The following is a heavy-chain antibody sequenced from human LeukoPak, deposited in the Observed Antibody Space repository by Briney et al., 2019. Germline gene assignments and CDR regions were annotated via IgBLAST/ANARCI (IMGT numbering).Heavy chain of an antibody. V-gene: IGHV1-46*01. CDR2: INPTGDST. Sequence: ASVKVSCKASGHTLTNNHVHWVRQAPGQGLEWVGMINPTGDSTTSAEKFRGRVTMTRDTLTSTVSMDLSSLRPEDTAVYYCARVLWHSTGWYDLWGQGTLVTVSS. D-gene: IGHD2-8*02. CDR3: ARVLWHSTGWYDL. J-gene: IGHJ5*02. CDR1: GHTLTNNH.